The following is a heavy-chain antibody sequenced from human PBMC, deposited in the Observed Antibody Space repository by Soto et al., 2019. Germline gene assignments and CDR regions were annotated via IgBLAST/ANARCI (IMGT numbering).Heavy chain of an antibody. Sequence: QVQLQESGPGLVKPSETLSLTCTVSGGSISSYYWSWIRQPPGKGLEWIGYIYYRGSTNYNPSLTNRVTVSVDTSTNQFSMSLSSVNAADTAVYFCARLKGGIVLTIPAFDIWGQGTMVTVAP. CDR3: ARLKGGIVLTIPAFDI. J-gene: IGHJ3*02. CDR1: GGSISSYY. D-gene: IGHD5-12*01. V-gene: IGHV4-59*08. CDR2: IYYRGST.